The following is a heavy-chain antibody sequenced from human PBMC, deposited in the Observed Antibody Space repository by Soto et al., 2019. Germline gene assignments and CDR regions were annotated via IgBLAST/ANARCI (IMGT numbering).Heavy chain of an antibody. D-gene: IGHD1-7*01. V-gene: IGHV3-23*01. J-gene: IGHJ5*02. Sequence: GGSLRLSCAASGFTFSSYAMSWVRQAPGKGLEWVSAISGSGGSTYYADSVKGRFTISRDNPKNTLYLQMNSLRAEDTAVYYCAKDDAGTSVNWFDPWGQGTLVTVSS. CDR2: ISGSGGST. CDR3: AKDDAGTSVNWFDP. CDR1: GFTFSSYA.